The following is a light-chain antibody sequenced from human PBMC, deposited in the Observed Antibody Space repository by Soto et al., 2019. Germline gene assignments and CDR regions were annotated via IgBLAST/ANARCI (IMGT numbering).Light chain of an antibody. V-gene: IGKV3-20*01. J-gene: IGKJ4*01. Sequence: EIVLTQSPGTLYLSSGERATLSCRASQSVSSTYLAWYQQKPGQAPRLLIYGASSRATGIPDRFSGSGSGTDFTLTISRLEPEDFAVYYCQQYESSPTTFGGGTKVEIK. CDR2: GAS. CDR1: QSVSSTY. CDR3: QQYESSPTT.